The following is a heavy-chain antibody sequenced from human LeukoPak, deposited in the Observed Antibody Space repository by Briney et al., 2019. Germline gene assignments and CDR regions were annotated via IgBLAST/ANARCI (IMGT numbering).Heavy chain of an antibody. CDR3: ASWPGGWYGEDS. V-gene: IGHV3-53*01. Sequence: GGSLRLSCAASGFTVSSNYMSWVRQAPGKGLEWVSVIYGGGSTYYADSVKGRFTISRDTFENTVNLQMNSLRADDTAVYYCASWPGGWYGEDSWGQGTLVIVSS. CDR1: GFTVSSNY. D-gene: IGHD6-19*01. J-gene: IGHJ4*02. CDR2: IYGGGST.